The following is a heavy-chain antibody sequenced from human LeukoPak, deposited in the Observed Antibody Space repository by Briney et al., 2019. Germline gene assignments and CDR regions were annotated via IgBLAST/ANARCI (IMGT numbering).Heavy chain of an antibody. CDR3: AKMIRYCSGNDCLPN. D-gene: IGHD2-15*01. CDR2: ISAYNGNT. Sequence: ASVKVSCKASGYTFTSYGISWVRQAPGQGLEWMGWISAYNGNTNYVEKLQGRVTMTTDTSTSTAYMELRSLRSDDTAVYYCAKMIRYCSGNDCLPNWGQGTLVTVSS. J-gene: IGHJ4*02. V-gene: IGHV1-18*01. CDR1: GYTFTSYG.